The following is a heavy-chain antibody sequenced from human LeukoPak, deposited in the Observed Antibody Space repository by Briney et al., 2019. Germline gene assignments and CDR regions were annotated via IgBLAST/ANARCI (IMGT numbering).Heavy chain of an antibody. V-gene: IGHV1-8*01. Sequence: ASGKVSCKASGYTFTSYDINWVRQATGQGLEWVGWMNPNSGKTGYAQKFQGRVTMTWDTSISTAYMELSSLRSEDTAIYYCARELRRDDCWGQGTLVTVSS. D-gene: IGHD2-21*01. J-gene: IGHJ4*02. CDR2: MNPNSGKT. CDR1: GYTFTSYD. CDR3: ARELRRDDC.